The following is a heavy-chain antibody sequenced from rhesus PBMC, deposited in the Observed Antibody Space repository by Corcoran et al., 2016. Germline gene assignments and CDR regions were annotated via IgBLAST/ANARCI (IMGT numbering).Heavy chain of an antibody. Sequence: QVQLQQWGEGLVKPSETLSLTCAVYGGSVSGYWWGWIRQPPGKGREWIGRIRSGGSTNYNPPLKIGVTISIDTSKNQFSLKLSSVTAADTAVYYCARLGAGYEADSLDVWGRGVLVTVSS. V-gene: IGHV4-160*01. CDR2: IRSGGST. CDR1: GGSVSGYW. D-gene: IGHD5-12*01. CDR3: ARLGAGYEADSLDV. J-gene: IGHJ5-2*02.